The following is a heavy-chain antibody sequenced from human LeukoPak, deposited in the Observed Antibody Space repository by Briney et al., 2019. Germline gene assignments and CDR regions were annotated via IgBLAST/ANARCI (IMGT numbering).Heavy chain of an antibody. Sequence: ASVKVSCKASGYTFTNYDINWVRQATGQGPEWMGWMNPKSGNTGYAQKFQGRVTMTRDTSISTAYMELSSLRSDDTAVYYCARDQDIVVVVAALRQREMGGFDPWGQGTLVTVSS. CDR1: GYTFTNYD. D-gene: IGHD2-15*01. CDR3: ARDQDIVVVVAALRQREMGGFDP. J-gene: IGHJ5*02. CDR2: MNPKSGNT. V-gene: IGHV1-8*01.